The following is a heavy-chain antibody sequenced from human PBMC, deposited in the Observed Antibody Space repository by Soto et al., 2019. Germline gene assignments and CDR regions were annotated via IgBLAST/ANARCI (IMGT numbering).Heavy chain of an antibody. J-gene: IGHJ5*02. Sequence: GEALKISCKGSGYSFTNYWIGWVRQMPGKGLEWMGIIYPGDADTRYSPSFQGQVTISADKSISTAYLQWSSLRASDTAMYYCARLAYYDILPGYFDPWGQGTLVTVSS. D-gene: IGHD3-9*01. CDR2: IYPGDADT. CDR3: ARLAYYDILPGYFDP. CDR1: GYSFTNYW. V-gene: IGHV5-51*01.